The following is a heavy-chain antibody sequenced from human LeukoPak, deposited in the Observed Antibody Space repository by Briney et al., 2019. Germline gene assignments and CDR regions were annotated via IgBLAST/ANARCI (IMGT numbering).Heavy chain of an antibody. D-gene: IGHD6-19*01. J-gene: IGHJ4*02. CDR2: INHSGST. CDR1: GGSFSGYY. CDR3: AREACSSGWYSGY. Sequence: SETLSLTCAVYGGSFSGYYWSWIRQPPGKGLEWLGEINHSGSTNYNPSLKSRVTISVDTSKNQFSLKLSSVTAADTAVYYCAREACSSGWYSGYWGQGTLVTVSS. V-gene: IGHV4-34*01.